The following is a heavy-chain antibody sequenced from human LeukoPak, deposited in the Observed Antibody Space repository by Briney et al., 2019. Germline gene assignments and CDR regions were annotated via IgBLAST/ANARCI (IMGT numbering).Heavy chain of an antibody. D-gene: IGHD3-9*01. Sequence: PSETLSLTCTVSGSSLTNYYWSFIRQPAGKGLEWIGRIYSSGSTDYNPSLKSRVTISVDTSKNQFSLKLSSVTAADTAVYYCARRILRYFDPGAFDIWGQGTMVTVSS. V-gene: IGHV4-4*07. CDR1: GSSLTNYY. J-gene: IGHJ3*02. CDR3: ARRILRYFDPGAFDI. CDR2: IYSSGST.